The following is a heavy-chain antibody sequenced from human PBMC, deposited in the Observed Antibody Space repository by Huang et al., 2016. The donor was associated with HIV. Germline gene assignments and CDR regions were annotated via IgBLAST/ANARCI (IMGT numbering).Heavy chain of an antibody. Sequence: HVHLVQSGAEVKKPGSSVKVSCKASGGTFSTDAITWVRQAPGQGLERMGGSIPVFGTANYAQKVQDRVTVTADEFSTTAYMEVSDLKYEDTAIYFCARARRHSGNSGLIDLWGQGTLVTVSS. J-gene: IGHJ1*01. CDR2: SIPVFGTA. CDR1: GGTFSTDA. D-gene: IGHD2-21*02. V-gene: IGHV1-69*13. CDR3: ARARRHSGNSGLIDL.